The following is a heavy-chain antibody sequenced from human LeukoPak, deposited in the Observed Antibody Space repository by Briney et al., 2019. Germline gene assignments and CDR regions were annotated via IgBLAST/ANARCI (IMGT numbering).Heavy chain of an antibody. CDR2: INHSGST. V-gene: IGHV4-34*01. Sequence: SETLSLTCAVYGGSFSGYYWSWIRQPPGKGLEWIGEINHSGSTNYNPSLKSRVTISVDTSKNQFSLKPSSVTAADTAVYYCARSPPDYYDSSGSKGDYWGQGTLVTVSS. D-gene: IGHD3-22*01. CDR1: GGSFSGYY. CDR3: ARSPPDYYDSSGSKGDY. J-gene: IGHJ4*02.